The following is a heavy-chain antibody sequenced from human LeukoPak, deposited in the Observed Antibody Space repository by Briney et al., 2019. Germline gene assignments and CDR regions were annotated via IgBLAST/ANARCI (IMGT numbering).Heavy chain of an antibody. D-gene: IGHD1-26*01. CDR1: GFTFSSYA. V-gene: IGHV3-30-3*01. J-gene: IGHJ6*02. CDR2: ISYDGSNK. CDR3: ARDFGIVGATTHTDDYYYYGMDV. Sequence: GGSLRLSCAASGFTFSSYAMHWVRQAPGKGLEWVAVISYDGSNKYYADSVKGRFTISRDNSKNTLYLQMNSLRAEDTAVYYCARDFGIVGATTHTDDYYYYGMDVWGQGTTVTVSS.